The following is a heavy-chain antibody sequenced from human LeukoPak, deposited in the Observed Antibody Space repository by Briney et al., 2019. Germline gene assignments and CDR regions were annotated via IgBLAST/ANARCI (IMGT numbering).Heavy chain of an antibody. V-gene: IGHV3-30*04. D-gene: IGHD3-9*01. J-gene: IGHJ6*04. Sequence: GGSLRLSCAASGFTFNNYAMYWVRQAPLKGLEWVAVISYDGNNKYSADSVNARFTISRDNSKNTLYLQMSSLRTEDTAVYYCARDRDRDIIGDGMDVWGKGTTVTVSP. CDR3: ARDRDRDIIGDGMDV. CDR1: GFTFNNYA. CDR2: ISYDGNNK.